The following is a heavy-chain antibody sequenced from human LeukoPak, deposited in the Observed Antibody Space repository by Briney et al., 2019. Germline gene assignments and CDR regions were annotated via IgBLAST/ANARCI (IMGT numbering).Heavy chain of an antibody. CDR3: ARHVTSSSIVVPFGY. V-gene: IGHV4-39*01. J-gene: IGHJ4*02. D-gene: IGHD3-22*01. CDR1: GGSISSSSYY. CDR2: IYYSGST. Sequence: SETLSLTCTVSGGSISSSSYYWGWIRQPPGKGPEWIGSIYYSGSTYYNPSLKSRVTISVDTSKNQFSLKLSSVTAADTAVYYCARHVTSSSIVVPFGYWGQGTLVTVSS.